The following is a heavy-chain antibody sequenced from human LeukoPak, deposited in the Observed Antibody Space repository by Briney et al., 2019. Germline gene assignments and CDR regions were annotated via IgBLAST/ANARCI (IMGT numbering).Heavy chain of an antibody. D-gene: IGHD6-6*01. J-gene: IGHJ4*02. Sequence: GGSLRLSCAASGFTFSSYAMHWVRQAPGKGLEWVSVIYSGGSTYYADSVKGRFTISRDNSKNTLYPQMNSLRAEDTAVYYCASTEYSSSFVYDYWGQGTLVTVSS. CDR3: ASTEYSSSFVYDY. V-gene: IGHV3-53*01. CDR2: IYSGGST. CDR1: GFTFSSYA.